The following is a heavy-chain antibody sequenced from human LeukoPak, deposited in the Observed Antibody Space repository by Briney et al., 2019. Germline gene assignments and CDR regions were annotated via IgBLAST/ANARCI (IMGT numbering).Heavy chain of an antibody. J-gene: IGHJ3*02. D-gene: IGHD3-10*01. CDR3: ARRDPTYYYGSGSYPRANAFDI. CDR1: GGSISSYY. CDR2: IYYSGRT. V-gene: IGHV4-59*08. Sequence: PSGTLSLTCTVSGGSISSYYWSWIRQPPGKGLEGMGYIYYSGRTNYYPSLKSRVTISVDTSKNQFSLYLSSVTAADTAVYYCARRDPTYYYGSGSYPRANAFDIWGQGKMVTVSS.